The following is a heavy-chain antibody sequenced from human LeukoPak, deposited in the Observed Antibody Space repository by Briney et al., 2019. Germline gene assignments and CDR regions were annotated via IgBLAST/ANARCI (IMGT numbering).Heavy chain of an antibody. J-gene: IGHJ4*02. Sequence: EASVKVSCKASGGTFSSYAISWVRQAPGQGLEWMGGIIPIFGTANYAQKFQGRVTITADESTSTAYMELSSLRSEDTAVYYCARTPSYYYDSSGYYYPFDYWGQGTLVTVSS. CDR1: GGTFSSYA. CDR3: ARTPSYYYDSSGYYYPFDY. V-gene: IGHV1-69*13. D-gene: IGHD3-22*01. CDR2: IIPIFGTA.